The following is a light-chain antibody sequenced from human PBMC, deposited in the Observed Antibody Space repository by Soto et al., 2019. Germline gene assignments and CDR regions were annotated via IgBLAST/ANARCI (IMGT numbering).Light chain of an antibody. V-gene: IGKV1-27*01. J-gene: IGKJ1*01. Sequence: DIQMTQSPSSLSASVGDRVTNTCRASQGISNYLAWYQQKPGKVPKLLIYAASTLQSGVPPRFSGSGSGTDFTLTISSLQPEDVATYYCQQSHRTPRTFGQGTKVDI. CDR3: QQSHRTPRT. CDR2: AAS. CDR1: QGISNY.